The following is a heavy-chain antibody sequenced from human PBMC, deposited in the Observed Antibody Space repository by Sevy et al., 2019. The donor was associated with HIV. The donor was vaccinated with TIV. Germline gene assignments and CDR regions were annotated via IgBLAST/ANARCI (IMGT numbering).Heavy chain of an antibody. D-gene: IGHD3-22*01. V-gene: IGHV1-2*06. CDR3: ARVLYYDSSAYYFDY. CDR2: INPNSGDT. CDR1: GYMFIAYF. J-gene: IGHJ4*02. Sequence: ASVKVSCKASGYMFIAYFIHWVRQAPGQGLEWMGRINPNSGDTNYAQKFQGRVTMTRDTSINTDYMELSRLSSDDTAVYSCARVLYYDSSAYYFDYWGQGTLVTVSS.